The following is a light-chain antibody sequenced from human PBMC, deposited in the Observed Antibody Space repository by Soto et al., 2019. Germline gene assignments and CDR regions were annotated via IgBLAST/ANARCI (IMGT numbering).Light chain of an antibody. CDR1: NSNIGGDT. J-gene: IGLJ2*01. V-gene: IGLV1-44*01. CDR2: NND. Sequence: QSVLTQPPSASETPGQRVTISCSGGNSNIGGDTVNWYQKLPGTAPKLLIYNNDQRPSGVPDRFSGSKSGTSASLAISGLQSEDEAHYYCATWVDSLNAVVFGGGTKLTVL. CDR3: ATWVDSLNAVV.